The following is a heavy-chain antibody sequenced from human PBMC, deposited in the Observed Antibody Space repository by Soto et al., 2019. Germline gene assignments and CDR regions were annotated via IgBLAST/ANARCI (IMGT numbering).Heavy chain of an antibody. CDR3: AGGDYYHSSGYYFYYYTMDV. CDR2: VYYGGST. J-gene: IGHJ6*02. CDR1: GVSISSSSYY. D-gene: IGHD3-22*01. V-gene: IGHV4-39*01. Sequence: SETLSLTCTVSGVSISSSSYYWGWIRQPPGKGLEWIGNVYYGGSTYYNPSLKSRVTISVETSKSQFSLKLSSVTAADTAVYYCAGGDYYHSSGYYFYYYTMDVWGQGTTVTVSS.